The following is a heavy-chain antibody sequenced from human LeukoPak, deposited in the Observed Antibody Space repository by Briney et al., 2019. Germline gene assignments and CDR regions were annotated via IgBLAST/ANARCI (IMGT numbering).Heavy chain of an antibody. V-gene: IGHV4-34*01. J-gene: IGHJ1*01. CDR3: ARGLRYFDWLSGLFD. CDR1: GGSFSGYY. CDR2: INHSGST. D-gene: IGHD3-9*01. Sequence: SETLSLTCAVCGGSFSGYYWSWIRQPPGKGLEWIGEINHSGSTNYNPSLKSRVTISVDTSKNQFSLKLSSVTAADTAVYYCARGLRYFDWLSGLFDWGQGTLVTVSS.